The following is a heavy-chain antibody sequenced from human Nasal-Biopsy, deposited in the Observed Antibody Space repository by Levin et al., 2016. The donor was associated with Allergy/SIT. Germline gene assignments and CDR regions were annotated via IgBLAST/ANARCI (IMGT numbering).Heavy chain of an antibody. CDR2: IYSTGTT. J-gene: IGHJ6*04. Sequence: SETLSLTCIVSGDSTNSESLYWNWIRQPAGKGLEWIGRIYSTGTTDYNPSLKGRVTISMDTSKKQFSLKVSSVSAADTAVYFCARDKYLLGGIRVVRGLFDVWGKGTTVTVSS. CDR1: GDSTNSESLY. V-gene: IGHV4-61*02. CDR3: ARDKYLLGGIRVVRGLFDV. D-gene: IGHD3-10*01.